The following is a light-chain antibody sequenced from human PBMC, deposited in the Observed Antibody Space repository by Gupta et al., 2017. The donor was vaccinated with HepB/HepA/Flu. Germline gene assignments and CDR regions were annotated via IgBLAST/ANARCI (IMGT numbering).Light chain of an antibody. J-gene: IGLJ2*01. CDR3: GGWNDSLHGQ. CDR1: SSNIGSNT. CDR2: SNN. V-gene: IGLV1-44*01. Sequence: SVLTQPPSASGTPGQRVTISCSGSSSNIGSNTVNWYQQLPGTEPKLPIYSNNQRPSGVPDRCSGAKSGRYESAVTIGIQSDDDADEYYGGWNDSLHGQFGGGTKLTVL.